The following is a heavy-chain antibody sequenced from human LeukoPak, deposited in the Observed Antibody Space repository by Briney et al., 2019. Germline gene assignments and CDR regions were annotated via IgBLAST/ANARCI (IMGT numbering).Heavy chain of an antibody. CDR3: AKDVGSGSYYKGNWFDT. CDR2: ISWDGGST. Sequence: GGSLRLSCAASGFTFDDYAMHWVRQAPGKGLEWVSLISWDGGSTYYADSVKGRFTISRDNSKNSLYLQMNSLRAEDTALYYCAKDVGSGSYYKGNWFDTWGQGTLVTVSS. CDR1: GFTFDDYA. D-gene: IGHD3-10*01. J-gene: IGHJ5*02. V-gene: IGHV3-43D*04.